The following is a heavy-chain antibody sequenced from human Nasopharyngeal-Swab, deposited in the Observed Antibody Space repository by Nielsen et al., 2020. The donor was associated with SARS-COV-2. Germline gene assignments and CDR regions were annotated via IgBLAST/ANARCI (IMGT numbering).Heavy chain of an antibody. CDR3: ASLLTYYDFWSGYLNYYYMDV. J-gene: IGHJ6*03. CDR2: ISYDGSNK. Sequence: WIRQPPGKRLEWVAVISYDGSNKYYADSVKGRFTISRDNSKNTLYLQMNSLRAEDTAVYYCASLLTYYDFWSGYLNYYYMDVWGKGTTVTVSS. D-gene: IGHD3-3*01. V-gene: IGHV3-30-3*01.